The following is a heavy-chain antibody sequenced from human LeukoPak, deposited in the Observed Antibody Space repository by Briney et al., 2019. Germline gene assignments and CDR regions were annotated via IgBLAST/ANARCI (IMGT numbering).Heavy chain of an antibody. D-gene: IGHD6-25*01. CDR3: ARVKGIAAKDWFDP. CDR2: IIPIFGTA. J-gene: IGHJ5*02. Sequence: ASVTVSCKASGGTFSSYAISWVQQAPGQGLEWMGGIIPIFGTANYAQKFQGRVTITADESTSTAYMELSSLRSEDTAVYYCARVKGIAAKDWFDPWGQGTLVTVSS. V-gene: IGHV1-69*13. CDR1: GGTFSSYA.